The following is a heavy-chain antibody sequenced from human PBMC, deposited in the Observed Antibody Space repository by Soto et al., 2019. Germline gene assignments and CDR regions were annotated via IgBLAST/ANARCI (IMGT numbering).Heavy chain of an antibody. CDR3: AKDKVRYSGSFRGVVKPFDX. D-gene: IGHD3-16*01. V-gene: IGHV6-1*01. Sequence: PSQTLSLTCAISGDSVSSNSAAWNWIRQSPSRGLEWLGRTYYRSKWYNDYAVSVKSRITINPDTSKNQLSLQLNSVTPQHTAVYYLAKDKVRYSGSFRGVVKPFDXGGQGTLVTVSS. CDR1: GDSVSSNSAA. CDR2: TYYRSKWYN. J-gene: IGHJ4*02.